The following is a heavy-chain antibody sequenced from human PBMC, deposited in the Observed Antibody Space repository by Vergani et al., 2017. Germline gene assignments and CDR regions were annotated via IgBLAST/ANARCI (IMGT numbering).Heavy chain of an antibody. CDR2: LSASDRRT. D-gene: IGHD6-19*01. CDR3: AKVGRSEVAGTFGAFDI. V-gene: IGHV3-23*01. Sequence: EVQLLESGGDLVQPGGSLRLSCAASGFTFIMHAMSWVRQAPGKGLEWVSTLSASDRRTHYADSVKGRFTISRDNSKNTLLLHMNSLRPADTAVYYCAKVGRSEVAGTFGAFDIWGQGTMVTVSS. CDR1: GFTFIMHA. J-gene: IGHJ3*02.